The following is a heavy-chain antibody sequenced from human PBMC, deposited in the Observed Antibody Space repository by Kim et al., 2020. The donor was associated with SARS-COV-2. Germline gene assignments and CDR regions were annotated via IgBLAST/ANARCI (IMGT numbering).Heavy chain of an antibody. J-gene: IGHJ1*01. V-gene: IGHV3-48*02. Sequence: GGSLRLSCAASGFTFSSYSMNWVRQAPGKGLEWVSYISSSSTIYYADSVKGRFTISRDNAKNSLYLQMNSLRDEDTAVYYCARDGYGKYSSSWSEYFQHWGQGTLVTVSS. CDR3: ARDGYGKYSSSWSEYFQH. D-gene: IGHD6-13*01. CDR1: GFTFSSYS. CDR2: ISSSSTI.